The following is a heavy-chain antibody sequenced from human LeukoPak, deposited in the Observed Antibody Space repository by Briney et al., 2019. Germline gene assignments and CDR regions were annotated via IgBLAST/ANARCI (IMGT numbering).Heavy chain of an antibody. CDR2: IYYSGST. V-gene: IGHV4-59*11. CDR3: AGGAPPPYYYDSSDVFDY. J-gene: IGHJ4*02. Sequence: SETLSLTCTVSGGSISSHYWSWIRQPPGKGLEWIGYIYYSGSTNYNPSLKRRVTISAETSKNQFSLKLSPETAADTAVYYCAGGAPPPYYYDSSDVFDYWGQGTLVTVSS. D-gene: IGHD3-22*01. CDR1: GGSISSHY.